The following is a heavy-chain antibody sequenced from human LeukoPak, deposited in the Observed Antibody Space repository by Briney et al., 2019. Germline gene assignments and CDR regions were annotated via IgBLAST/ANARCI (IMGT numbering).Heavy chain of an antibody. CDR1: GGSISSSPNY. J-gene: IGHJ4*02. Sequence: SETLSLTCTVSGGSISSSPNYWGWIRQPPGKGLEWIGSIYYSGTTHYNPSLKSRVTISVDTSKNQFSLKLSSVTAADTAVYYCARENQLVGITFDYWGQGTLVTVSS. CDR3: ARENQLVGITFDY. D-gene: IGHD6-6*01. CDR2: IYYSGTT. V-gene: IGHV4-39*07.